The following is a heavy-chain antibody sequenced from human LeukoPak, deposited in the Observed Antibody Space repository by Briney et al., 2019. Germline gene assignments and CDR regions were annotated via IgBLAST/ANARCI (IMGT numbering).Heavy chain of an antibody. CDR1: GFMVSNHL. Sequence: TGGSLRRSCAASGFMVSNHLMHRVRQAPGKGLVWASRINTDGSSTRYADSVKGRFTISRDSAKNTLYLQMNSLSAEDTAVYYCATDTNQGRNGLDFWGQGPTVTVSS. CDR2: INTDGSST. J-gene: IGHJ6*02. CDR3: ATDTNQGRNGLDF. D-gene: IGHD1-14*01. V-gene: IGHV3-74*01.